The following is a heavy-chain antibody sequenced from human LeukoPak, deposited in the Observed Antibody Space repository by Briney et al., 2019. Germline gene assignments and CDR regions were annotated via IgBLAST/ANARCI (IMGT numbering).Heavy chain of an antibody. J-gene: IGHJ4*02. V-gene: IGHV3-23*01. Sequence: GGSLRLSCAASGFTFSSYAMSWVRQAPGKGLEWVSAISGSGGSTYYADSVKGRFTISRDNSKNTLYLQMNSLRAEDTAVYYCAKGGTTYYDYVWGSYVYDYWGQGTLVTVSS. CDR3: AKGGTTYYDYVWGSYVYDY. D-gene: IGHD3-16*01. CDR2: ISGSGGST. CDR1: GFTFSSYA.